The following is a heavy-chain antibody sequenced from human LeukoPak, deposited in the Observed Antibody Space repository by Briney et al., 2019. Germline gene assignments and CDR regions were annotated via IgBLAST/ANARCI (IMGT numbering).Heavy chain of an antibody. CDR1: GFSLSAYN. CDR2: ISSSSATI. V-gene: IGHV3-48*01. J-gene: IGHJ4*02. Sequence: GGSLRLSCEGSGFSLSAYNMNWVRQAPGKGLESVSYISSSSATIFYADSVKGRFTISRDNAKNSLYLQMNSLRPEDTAVYYCTRDGQGYLDYWGQGTLVTVSS. CDR3: TRDGQGYLDY.